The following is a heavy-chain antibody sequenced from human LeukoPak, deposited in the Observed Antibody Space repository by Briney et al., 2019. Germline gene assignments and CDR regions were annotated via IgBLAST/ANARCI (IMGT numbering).Heavy chain of an antibody. J-gene: IGHJ4*02. CDR1: GGSISSGGYS. V-gene: IGHV4-30-2*01. CDR3: ARGMNTAMVIYFDY. D-gene: IGHD5-18*01. Sequence: SETLSLTCTVSGGSISSGGYSWSWIRQPPGKGLEWIGYIYHSGSTYYNPSLKSRVTISVDRSKNQFSLKLSSVTAADTAVYYCARGMNTAMVIYFDYWGQGTLVTVSS. CDR2: IYHSGST.